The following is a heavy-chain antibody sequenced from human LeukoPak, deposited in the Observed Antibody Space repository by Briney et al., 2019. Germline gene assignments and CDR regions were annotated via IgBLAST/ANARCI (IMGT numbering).Heavy chain of an antibody. J-gene: IGHJ4*02. CDR2: ISTYNGNT. CDR1: GYSFTNYG. Sequence: GASVKVSCKASGYSFTNYGISWVRQAPGQGLEWMGWISTYNGNTNYAQKLQGRVTMTTDTSTTTVYMELRSLSSDDTATYYCARDPPITMVRGVPLSDYWGQGTLVTVSS. V-gene: IGHV1-18*01. D-gene: IGHD3-10*01. CDR3: ARDPPITMVRGVPLSDY.